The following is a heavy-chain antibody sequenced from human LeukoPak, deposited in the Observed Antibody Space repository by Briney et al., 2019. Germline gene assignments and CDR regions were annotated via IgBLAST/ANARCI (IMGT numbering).Heavy chain of an antibody. J-gene: IGHJ6*02. V-gene: IGHV3-33*01. CDR2: IWYDGSNK. CDR1: GFTFRSFG. CDR3: ARASPGMDV. Sequence: SGRSLRLSCAASGFTFRSFGMHWVRQAPGKGLEWVAIIWYDGSNKYYTDSVKGRFTISRDNSKNTLYLQMDSLRTEDTAVYYCARASPGMDVWGQGITVTVSS.